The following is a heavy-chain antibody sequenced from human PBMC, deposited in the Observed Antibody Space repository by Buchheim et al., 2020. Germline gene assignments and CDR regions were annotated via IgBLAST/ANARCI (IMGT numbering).Heavy chain of an antibody. CDR1: GGSFSSGDSY. Sequence: QVQLQESGPGLVKPSQTLSLSCTVSGGSFSSGDSYWSWIRQSPGKSLEWIGSIYESGSTYYKPSLKTRVTISLDRSRRQFSLRLSYVTAADTAVYYCARDPRRAENSHDNSGFFDSWGQGIL. J-gene: IGHJ4*02. CDR2: IYESGST. CDR3: ARDPRRAENSHDNSGFFDS. V-gene: IGHV4-30-4*01. D-gene: IGHD3-22*01.